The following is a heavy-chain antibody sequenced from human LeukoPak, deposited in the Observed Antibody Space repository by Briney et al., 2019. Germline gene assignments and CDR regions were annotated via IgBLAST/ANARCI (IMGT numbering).Heavy chain of an antibody. CDR3: ARAGFYDFWSAYYPDS. V-gene: IGHV4-59*01. CDR1: GGSISSYY. Sequence: SETLSLTCTVSGGSISSYYWSWIRQPPGKGLEWIGHIYYSGSTNYNPSLKSRVTISVDTSKSQFFLKMNSVTAADTAVYYCARAGFYDFWSAYYPDSWGQGTLVTVSS. J-gene: IGHJ4*02. CDR2: IYYSGST. D-gene: IGHD3-3*01.